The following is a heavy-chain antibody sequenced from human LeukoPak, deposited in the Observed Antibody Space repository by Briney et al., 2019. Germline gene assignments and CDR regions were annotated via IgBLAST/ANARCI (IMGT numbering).Heavy chain of an antibody. Sequence: GGSLRLSCAASGFTFSSYGMHWVRQAPGKGLEWVAVVWYDGGNKYYADSVKGRFTISRDNSKNTLYLQMNSLRAEDTAVYYCARDAETSGSYADYWGQGTLVTVSS. V-gene: IGHV3-33*08. J-gene: IGHJ4*02. CDR3: ARDAETSGSYADY. CDR1: GFTFSSYG. D-gene: IGHD3-10*01. CDR2: VWYDGGNK.